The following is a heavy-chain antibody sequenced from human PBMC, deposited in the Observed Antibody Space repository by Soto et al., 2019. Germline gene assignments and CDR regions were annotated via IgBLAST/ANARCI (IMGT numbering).Heavy chain of an antibody. J-gene: IGHJ4*02. CDR3: AKHFVNGEVDY. V-gene: IGHV3-23*01. Sequence: EVQLLESGGGLVQPGGSLRLSCAASGFTFSTYAMSWVRQPPGKGLEWVSIVSDGGSDAFYADSVKGRFAISRDNSKNTRYLQMNSLTAEDTAVDYCAKHFVNGEVDYWGQGTPVTVSS. D-gene: IGHD3-10*01. CDR2: VSDGGSDA. CDR1: GFTFSTYA.